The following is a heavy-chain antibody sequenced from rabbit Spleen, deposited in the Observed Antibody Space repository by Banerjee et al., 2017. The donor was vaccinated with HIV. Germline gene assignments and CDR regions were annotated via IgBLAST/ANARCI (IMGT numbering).Heavy chain of an antibody. Sequence: QEQLVESGGGLVQPGGSLKLSCKASEFDFSNYGVSWVRQAPGKGPEWIAYIHPAFGLRNYANSVKGRFTISSDNAQNTVFLQMTSLTASDTATYFCARDLYSSGWGALSYGMDLWGQGTLVTVS. CDR3: ARDLYSSGWGALSYGMDL. V-gene: IGHV1S47*01. CDR2: IHPAFGLR. J-gene: IGHJ6*01. CDR1: EFDFSNYG. D-gene: IGHD4-1*01.